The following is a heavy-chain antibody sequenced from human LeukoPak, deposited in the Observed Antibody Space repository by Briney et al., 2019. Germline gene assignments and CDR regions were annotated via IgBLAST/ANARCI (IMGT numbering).Heavy chain of an antibody. Sequence: SETLSLTCTVSGGSISSSSYYWGWIRQPPGKGLEWIGSIYYSGSTYYNPSLKSRVTISVDTSKNQFSLKLSSVTAADTAVYYCARDHLPVYSSSWRFDYWGQGTLVTVSS. CDR1: GGSISSSSYY. CDR2: IYYSGST. J-gene: IGHJ4*02. CDR3: ARDHLPVYSSSWRFDY. V-gene: IGHV4-39*07. D-gene: IGHD6-13*01.